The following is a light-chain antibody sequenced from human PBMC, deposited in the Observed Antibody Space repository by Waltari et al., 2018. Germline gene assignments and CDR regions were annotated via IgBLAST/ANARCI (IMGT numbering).Light chain of an antibody. Sequence: SYVLTQPPSVSVAPGETARITCGGNNIGSKSVHWYRQRPGQAPVLVISYDSDRPSGIPERFSGSNSGNTATLTISRVEAGDEADYYCQVWDANTDPGVFGTGTEVTVL. V-gene: IGLV3-21*01. CDR3: QVWDANTDPGV. J-gene: IGLJ1*01. CDR2: YDS. CDR1: NIGSKS.